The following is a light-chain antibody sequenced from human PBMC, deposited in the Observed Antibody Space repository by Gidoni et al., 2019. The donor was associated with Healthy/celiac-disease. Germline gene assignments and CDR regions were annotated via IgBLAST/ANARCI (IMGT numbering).Light chain of an antibody. J-gene: IGKJ2*01. Sequence: DIVMTQSPDSLAVSLGERATINCKCSQSVLYSPNNKNYLAWYQQKPGQPPKLLIYWASTRESGVPDRFSGSGSGTDFTLTISSLQAEDVAVYYCQQYYSTPRTFXXXTKLEIK. CDR2: WAS. V-gene: IGKV4-1*01. CDR3: QQYYSTPRT. CDR1: QSVLYSPNNKNY.